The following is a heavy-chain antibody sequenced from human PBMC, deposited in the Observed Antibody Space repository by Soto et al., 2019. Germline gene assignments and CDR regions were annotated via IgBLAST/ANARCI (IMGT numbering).Heavy chain of an antibody. CDR1: GYTFNDYY. V-gene: IGHV1-2*02. CDR2: INPNSGGT. Sequence: ASVKVSCKASGYTFNDYYMHWVRQAPGQGLESMGWINPNSGGTNFAQKFQGRVTMTRDTSFTTAYMELTRLTSDDRAVYYCARGGNVRYGMDVWGQGTTVTVSS. CDR3: ARGGNVRYGMDV. J-gene: IGHJ6*02. D-gene: IGHD1-1*01.